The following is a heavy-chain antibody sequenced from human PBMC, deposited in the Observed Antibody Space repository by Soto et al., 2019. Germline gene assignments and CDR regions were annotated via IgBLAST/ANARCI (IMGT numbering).Heavy chain of an antibody. CDR2: IIPIFGTA. V-gene: IGHV1-69*01. CDR3: ARVREGYCSGGSCYPYGMDV. CDR1: GGTFSSYA. J-gene: IGHJ6*02. D-gene: IGHD2-15*01. Sequence: QVQLVQSGAEVKKPGSSVKVSCKASGGTFSSYAISWVRQAPGQGLGWMGGIIPIFGTANYAQKFQGRVTITADESTSTAYMELSSLRSEDTAVYYCARVREGYCSGGSCYPYGMDVWGQGTTVTVSS.